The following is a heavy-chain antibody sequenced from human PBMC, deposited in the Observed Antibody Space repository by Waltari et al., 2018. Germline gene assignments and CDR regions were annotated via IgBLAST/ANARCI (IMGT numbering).Heavy chain of an antibody. V-gene: IGHV4-59*01. CDR1: GGSISSTY. Sequence: QVQLQASGPGPVKPSETLSLTCTVSGGSISSTYWSWIRQPPGKRLEWIGYISYSGSTNYNPSLKSRVTISGDTSKNQFSLKVTSVTAADTAVYYCARGSGSYSDYWGQGTLVTVSS. CDR3: ARGSGSYSDY. D-gene: IGHD1-26*01. CDR2: ISYSGST. J-gene: IGHJ4*02.